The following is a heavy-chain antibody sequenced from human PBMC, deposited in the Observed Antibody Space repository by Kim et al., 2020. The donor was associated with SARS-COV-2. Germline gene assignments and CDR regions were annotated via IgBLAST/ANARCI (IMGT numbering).Heavy chain of an antibody. V-gene: IGHV4-34*01. Sequence: SETLSLTCAFYGGSFSGYYWSWIRQPPGKGLEWIGEINHSGSTNYNPSLKSRVTISVDTSKNQFSLKLSSVTAADTAVYYCARGRYYYDRRWFDPWGQGTLVTVSS. CDR3: ARGRYYYDRRWFDP. CDR1: GGSFSGYY. J-gene: IGHJ5*02. D-gene: IGHD3-22*01. CDR2: INHSGST.